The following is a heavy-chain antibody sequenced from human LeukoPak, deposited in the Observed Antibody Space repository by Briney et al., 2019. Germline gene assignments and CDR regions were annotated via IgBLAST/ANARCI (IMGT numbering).Heavy chain of an antibody. V-gene: IGHV3-30*02. J-gene: IGHJ5*02. CDR3: ARGGYDILTGDWFDP. D-gene: IGHD3-9*01. CDR2: IRYDGSNK. Sequence: GGSLRLSCAASGFTFSSYGMYWVRQAPGKGLEWVAFIRYDGSNKYYADSVKGRFTVSRDNSKNTLYLQMNSLRAEDTAVYYCARGGYDILTGDWFDPWGQGTLVTVSS. CDR1: GFTFSSYG.